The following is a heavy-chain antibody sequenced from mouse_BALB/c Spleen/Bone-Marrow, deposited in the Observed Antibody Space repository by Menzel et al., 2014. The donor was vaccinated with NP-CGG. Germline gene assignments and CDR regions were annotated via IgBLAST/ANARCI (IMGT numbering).Heavy chain of an antibody. CDR1: GYSFTGYT. CDR2: INPYNGGT. CDR3: ARRDYYDYAWFAY. Sequence: SGPALVKPGASMKISCKASGYSFTGYTMNWVKQSHGKNLEWIGLINPYNGGTTYNQKFKGKATLTVDKSSSTACMELLSLTSEDSAVYYCARRDYYDYAWFAYWGQGTLVTVSA. J-gene: IGHJ3*01. D-gene: IGHD2-4*01. V-gene: IGHV1-18*01.